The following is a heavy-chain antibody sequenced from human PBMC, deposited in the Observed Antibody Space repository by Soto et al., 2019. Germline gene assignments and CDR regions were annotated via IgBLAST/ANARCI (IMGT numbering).Heavy chain of an antibody. CDR2: ITGSGGST. D-gene: IGHD4-17*01. V-gene: IGHV3-23*01. CDR3: AKDRYGDYGGIDY. J-gene: IGHJ4*02. CDR1: GFTFSTYA. Sequence: EVQLLESGGGLVQPGGSLRLSCAASGFTFSTYAMIWVRQAPGKGLEWVSVITGSGGSTYYADSVKGRFTISRDTSKNTLFLQRYSLRAEDTAVYYCAKDRYGDYGGIDYWGQGTMVTVSS.